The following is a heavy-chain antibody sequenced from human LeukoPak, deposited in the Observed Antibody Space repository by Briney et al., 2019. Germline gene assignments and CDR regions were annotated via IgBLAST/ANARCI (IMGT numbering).Heavy chain of an antibody. J-gene: IGHJ1*01. V-gene: IGHV4-31*03. D-gene: IGHD1-26*01. Sequence: SETLSLTCTASGGSISSGGYYWSWIRQHPGKGLEWIGYIYYSGSTYYNPSLKSRVTISVDTSKNQFSLKLSSVTAADTAVYYCASSRGSYYPEYFQHWGQGTLVTVSS. CDR2: IYYSGST. CDR1: GGSISSGGYY. CDR3: ASSRGSYYPEYFQH.